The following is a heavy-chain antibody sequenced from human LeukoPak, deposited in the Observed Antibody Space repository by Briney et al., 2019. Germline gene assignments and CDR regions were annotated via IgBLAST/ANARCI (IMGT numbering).Heavy chain of an antibody. Sequence: GGSLRLSCAASGFTFSSYGMSWVRQAPGKGLEWVAVILSDGTDKSYADSVKGRFTISRDNSKNTVYLQMNSLRVEDTAVYYCASRAPFDYWGQGTLVTVSS. J-gene: IGHJ4*02. CDR1: GFTFSSYG. CDR3: ASRAPFDY. V-gene: IGHV3-30*03. CDR2: ILSDGTDK.